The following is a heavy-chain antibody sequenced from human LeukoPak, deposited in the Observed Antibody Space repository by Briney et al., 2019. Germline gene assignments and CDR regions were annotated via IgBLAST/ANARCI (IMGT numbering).Heavy chain of an antibody. Sequence: PSETLSLTCTVSGGSISSSSYYWGWLRQPPGKGLEWIGSIYHSGSTYYNPSLKSRVTISVDTSKNQFSLKLSSVTAADTAVYYCAREPQRHSGSAGWFDPWGQGTLVTVSS. CDR2: IYHSGST. J-gene: IGHJ5*02. CDR3: AREPQRHSGSAGWFDP. D-gene: IGHD1-26*01. CDR1: GGSISSSSYY. V-gene: IGHV4-39*07.